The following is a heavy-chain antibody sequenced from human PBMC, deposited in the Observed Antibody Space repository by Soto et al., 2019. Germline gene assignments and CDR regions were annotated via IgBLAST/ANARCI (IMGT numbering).Heavy chain of an antibody. CDR1: GYTFTSYA. Sequence: ASVKVSCKASGYTFTSYAMHWVRQAPGQRLEWMGWINAGNGNTKYSQKFQGRVTITRDTSASTAYMELSSLRSEDTAVYYCASGGYSRPGADYYGMDVWGQGTTVTASS. CDR3: ASGGYSRPGADYYGMDV. J-gene: IGHJ6*02. D-gene: IGHD6-13*01. V-gene: IGHV1-3*01. CDR2: INAGNGNT.